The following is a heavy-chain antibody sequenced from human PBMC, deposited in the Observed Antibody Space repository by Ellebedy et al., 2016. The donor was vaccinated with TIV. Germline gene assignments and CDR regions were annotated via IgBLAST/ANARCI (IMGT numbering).Heavy chain of an antibody. J-gene: IGHJ4*02. CDR1: GFTFSGDA. D-gene: IGHD3-9*01. CDR2: INGNGQTT. Sequence: PGGSLRLSCSASGFTFSGDAMHWVRQAPGKGLESVSAINGNGQTTYYADSVKGRFTISRDNSKNTLFLQMSSLRAEDTAVYYCVKDGRVLRYFQWHSAPDYWGPGTLVTVSS. CDR3: VKDGRVLRYFQWHSAPDY. V-gene: IGHV3-64D*06.